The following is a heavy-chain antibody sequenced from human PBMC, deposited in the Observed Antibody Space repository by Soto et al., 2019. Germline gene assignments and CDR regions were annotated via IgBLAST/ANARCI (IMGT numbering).Heavy chain of an antibody. V-gene: IGHV1-8*01. CDR1: GYTFTSYD. J-gene: IGHJ4*02. CDR3: ARGIFERYCSGGSCYRYYFDY. CDR2: MNPNSGNT. Sequence: GASVKVSCKASGYTFTSYDINWVRQATGQGLEWIGWMNPNSGNTGYAQKFQGRVTMTRNTSISTAYMELSSLRSEDTAVYYCARGIFERYCSGGSCYRYYFDYWGQGTLVTVSS. D-gene: IGHD2-15*01.